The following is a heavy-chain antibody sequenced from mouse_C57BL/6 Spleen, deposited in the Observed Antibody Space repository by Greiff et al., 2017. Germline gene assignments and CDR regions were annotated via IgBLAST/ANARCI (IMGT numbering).Heavy chain of an antibody. Sequence: EVKLVESGGGLVKPGGSLKLSCAASGFTFSDYGMHWVRQAPEQGLEWVAYISSGSSTNYYADTVKGRFTISRDNAKNTLFLQMTSLRSEDTAMYYCARGSNLFDYWGQGTTLTVSS. CDR3: ARGSNLFDY. CDR2: ISSGSSTN. D-gene: IGHD2-5*01. J-gene: IGHJ2*01. V-gene: IGHV5-17*01. CDR1: GFTFSDYG.